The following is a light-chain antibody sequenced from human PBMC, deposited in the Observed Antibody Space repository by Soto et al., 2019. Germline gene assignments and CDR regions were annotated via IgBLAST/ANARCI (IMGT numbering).Light chain of an antibody. CDR2: AAS. CDR3: QQSFTTLYT. J-gene: IGKJ2*01. CDR1: QRISSY. Sequence: DIQMTQSPSSLSASFVDIVTITCXASQRISSYLNWYQQKPGKAPRLLIYAASSLQSGVPSRFSGSGSGTDFTLTISGLQSEDFATYYCQQSFTTLYTFGQGTKVDIK. V-gene: IGKV1-39*01.